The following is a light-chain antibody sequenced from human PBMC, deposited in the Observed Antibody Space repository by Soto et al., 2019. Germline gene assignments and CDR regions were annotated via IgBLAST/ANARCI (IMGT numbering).Light chain of an antibody. CDR3: QQYGSSPRT. Sequence: EIVLTQSPGTLSLSPGERDTLSCRASQSVSSSYLAWYQQKHGQAPRLLIYGASSRATGIPERFSGSGSGTDFTLTLSILEPEDFAVYYCQQYGSSPRTFGQGTKVEIK. CDR2: GAS. J-gene: IGKJ1*01. CDR1: QSVSSSY. V-gene: IGKV3-20*01.